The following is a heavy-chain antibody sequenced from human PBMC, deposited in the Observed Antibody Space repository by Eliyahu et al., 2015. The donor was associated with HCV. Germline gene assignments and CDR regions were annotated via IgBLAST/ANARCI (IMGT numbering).Heavy chain of an antibody. CDR1: GSSFSTYG. CDR3: ARDGCTTGGCYQGAFDT. D-gene: IGHD2-8*01. V-gene: IGHV3-33*01. J-gene: IGHJ3*02. CDR2: IWYDGSKK. Sequence: GSSFSTYGMHWVRQAPGKGLEWVAVIWYDGSKKYYADSVKGRFSISRDNSKSTLYLQVNSLRAEDTAVYYCARDGCTTGGCYQGAFDTWGQGTMVTVSS.